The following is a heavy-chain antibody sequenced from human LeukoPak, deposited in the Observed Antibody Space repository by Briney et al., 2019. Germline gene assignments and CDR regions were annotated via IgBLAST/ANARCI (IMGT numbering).Heavy chain of an antibody. V-gene: IGHV3-48*04. J-gene: IGHJ4*02. CDR2: ISSSSSTI. CDR1: GFTFSSYS. CDR3: ATNGHGDYVDY. Sequence: PGGSLRLSCAASGFTFSSYSMNWVRQAPGKGLEWVSYISSSSSTIYYADSVKGRFTISRDNAKSSLYLQMNSLRAEDTAVYYCATNGHGDYVDYWGQGTLVTVSS. D-gene: IGHD4-17*01.